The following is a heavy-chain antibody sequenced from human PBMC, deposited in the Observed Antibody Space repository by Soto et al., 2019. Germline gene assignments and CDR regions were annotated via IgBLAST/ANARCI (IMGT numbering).Heavy chain of an antibody. Sequence: SETLSRTWTVSGGSVSNSNYYWVWIRQSPGKGLEWIGSVYYRGISYSKSSVKSRVTISVDTSKNQFSLNLNSVTASDTAVYFCVSQRTSVLTQAYFDYWGPGALVTVSS. CDR1: GGSVSNSNYY. D-gene: IGHD2-8*01. V-gene: IGHV4-39*01. CDR3: VSQRTSVLTQAYFDY. J-gene: IGHJ4*02. CDR2: VYYRGIS.